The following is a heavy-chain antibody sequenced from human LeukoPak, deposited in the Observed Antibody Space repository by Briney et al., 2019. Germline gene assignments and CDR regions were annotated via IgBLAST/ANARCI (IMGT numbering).Heavy chain of an antibody. V-gene: IGHV1-2*02. CDR2: IDPNGGGT. J-gene: IGHJ4*02. CDR3: ARDRFGGTTVH. Sequence: ASVRVSCKASGYTFTGYYIHWARQAPGQGPEWMGWIDPNGGGTNYAQKFQGRVTMTRDTSINTAYMELSSLKSADTAVYFCARDRFGGTTVHWGQGTLVTVSS. D-gene: IGHD4-11*01. CDR1: GYTFTGYY.